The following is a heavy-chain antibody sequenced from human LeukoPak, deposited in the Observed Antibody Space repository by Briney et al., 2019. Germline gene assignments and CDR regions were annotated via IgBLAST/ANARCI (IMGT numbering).Heavy chain of an antibody. V-gene: IGHV3-30*04. CDR2: ISNGNT. Sequence: GGSLRLSCAASGFTFSSYAMHWVRQAPGKGLGWVAAISNGNTYYADSVRGRFTISRDDSRNMVYLQMNSLRDEDTALYYCVREAGYCSSVCLKSNWFDPWGQGTLVTVSS. CDR3: VREAGYCSSVCLKSNWFDP. J-gene: IGHJ5*02. CDR1: GFTFSSYA. D-gene: IGHD2-8*02.